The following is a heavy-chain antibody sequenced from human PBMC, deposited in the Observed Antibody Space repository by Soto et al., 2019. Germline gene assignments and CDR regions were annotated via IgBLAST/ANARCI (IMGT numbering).Heavy chain of an antibody. V-gene: IGHV4-34*01. CDR2: ISDSGNT. J-gene: IGHJ6*02. Sequence: QVQLQQWGAGLLKPSETLSLTCAVYDGSFSGYSWSWIRQPPGKGLEWIGEISDSGNTNYNPSLKSRVTISVDTSKNQFSLNLSSVTAADTAVYYCARGRQGSRLVMVRCGVRTGNGMDVWGQGTTVTVSS. CDR3: ARGRQGSRLVMVRCGVRTGNGMDV. CDR1: DGSFSGYS. D-gene: IGHD3-10*01.